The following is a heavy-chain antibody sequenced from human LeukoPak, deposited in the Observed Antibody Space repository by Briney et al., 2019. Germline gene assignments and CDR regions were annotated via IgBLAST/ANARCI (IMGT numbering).Heavy chain of an antibody. J-gene: IGHJ4*02. V-gene: IGHV3-20*04. CDR2: INWNGGST. CDR3: ARENSSGRFPDFDY. D-gene: IGHD6-19*01. Sequence: GGSLRLSCAASGFTFDDYGMSWVRQAPGKGLEWVSGINWNGGSTGCADSVKGRFTISRDNAKNSLYLQMNSLRAEDTALYYCARENSSGRFPDFDYWGQGTLVTVSS. CDR1: GFTFDDYG.